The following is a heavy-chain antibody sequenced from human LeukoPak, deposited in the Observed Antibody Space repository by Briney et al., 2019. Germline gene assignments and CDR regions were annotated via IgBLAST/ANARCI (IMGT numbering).Heavy chain of an antibody. CDR3: AGEEPGYSSNWYVSGFDS. D-gene: IGHD6-13*01. Sequence: SETLSLTCTVSDNSISSFYWNWIRQPAGKGLEWIGRVYVTGSSYYSPSPRNRITILVDTSTNQFSLKVRTVTSPDDPVFYSAGEEPGYSSNWYVSGFDSWRGRTLVTVSS. V-gene: IGHV4-4*07. CDR1: DNSISSFY. CDR2: VYVTGSS. J-gene: IGHJ4*02.